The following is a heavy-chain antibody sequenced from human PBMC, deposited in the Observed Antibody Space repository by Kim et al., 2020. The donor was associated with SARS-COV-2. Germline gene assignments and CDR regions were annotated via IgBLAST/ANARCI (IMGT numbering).Heavy chain of an antibody. CDR3: ARVYSGSHHFDY. D-gene: IGHD1-1*01. V-gene: IGHV3-21*01. J-gene: IGHJ4*02. CDR2: I. Sequence: INYPDSVKGRFIISRDNAENSLYLQMNSLRAEDTAVYYCARVYSGSHHFDYWGQGTLVTVSS.